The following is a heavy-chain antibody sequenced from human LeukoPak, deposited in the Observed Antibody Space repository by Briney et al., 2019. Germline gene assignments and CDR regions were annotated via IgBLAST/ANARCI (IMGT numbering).Heavy chain of an antibody. V-gene: IGHV4-39*01. CDR2: IYYSGST. CDR1: GGSISSSSYY. CDR3: ANYDILTGYPRGWSDP. Sequence: SETLSLTCTVSGGSISSSSYYWGWIRQPPGKGLEWIGSIYYSGSTYYNPSLKSRVTISVDTSKNQFSLKLSSVTAADTAVYYCANYDILTGYPRGWSDPWGQGTLVTVSS. J-gene: IGHJ5*02. D-gene: IGHD3-9*01.